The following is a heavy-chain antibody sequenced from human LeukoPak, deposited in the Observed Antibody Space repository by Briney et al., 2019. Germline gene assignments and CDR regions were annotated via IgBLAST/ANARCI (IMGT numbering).Heavy chain of an antibody. CDR3: AKDRDIVVVVAATLDY. CDR1: GFTFDDYA. V-gene: IGHV3-9*01. Sequence: GGSLRLSCAASGFTFDDYAMHWVRQAPGKGLEWVSGINWNSNYINYADSVKGRFTISRDNSKNTLYLQMNSLRAEDTAVYYCAKDRDIVVVVAATLDYWGQGTLVTVSS. J-gene: IGHJ4*02. CDR2: INWNSNYI. D-gene: IGHD2-15*01.